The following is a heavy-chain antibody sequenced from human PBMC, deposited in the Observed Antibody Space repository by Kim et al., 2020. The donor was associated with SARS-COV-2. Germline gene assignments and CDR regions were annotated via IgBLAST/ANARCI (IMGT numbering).Heavy chain of an antibody. J-gene: IGHJ5*02. CDR2: INAGNGNT. V-gene: IGHV1-3*01. D-gene: IGHD3-10*01. CDR1: GYTFTSYA. CDR3: ARDHRAMVRGVIVTPFGP. Sequence: ASVKVSCKASGYTFTSYAMHWVRQAPGQRLEWMGWINAGNGNTKYSQKFQGRVTITRDTSASTAYMELSSLRSEDTAVYYCARDHRAMVRGVIVTPFGPWGQGTLVTVSS.